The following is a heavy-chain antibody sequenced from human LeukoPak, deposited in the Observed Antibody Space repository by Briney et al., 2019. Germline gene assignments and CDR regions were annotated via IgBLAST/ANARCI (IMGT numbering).Heavy chain of an antibody. J-gene: IGHJ4*02. CDR1: GYTFTSYY. Sequence: GASVKVSCKASGYTFTSYYMHWVRQAPGQGLEWMGIINPSGGSTSYAQKFQGRGTMTRDTSTSTVYMELSSLRSEATAVYYCARRGFGYSYGFVSYYFDYWGQGTLVTVSS. V-gene: IGHV1-46*01. D-gene: IGHD5-18*01. CDR3: ARRGFGYSYGFVSYYFDY. CDR2: INPSGGST.